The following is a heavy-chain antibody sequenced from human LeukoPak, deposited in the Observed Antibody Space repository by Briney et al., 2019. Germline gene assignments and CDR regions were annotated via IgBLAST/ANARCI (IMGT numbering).Heavy chain of an antibody. CDR3: VKGTGYASSWHHLEY. V-gene: IGHV3-7*03. Sequence: GGSLRLSCAASGFTFSSYWMSWVRQAPGKGLEWVANIKQDGSEKYYVDSVKGRFTISRDNSKSTLYLQMNSLRAEDTAVYYCVKGTGYASSWHHLEYWGQGTLVTVSS. J-gene: IGHJ4*02. CDR2: IKQDGSEK. D-gene: IGHD6-13*01. CDR1: GFTFSSYW.